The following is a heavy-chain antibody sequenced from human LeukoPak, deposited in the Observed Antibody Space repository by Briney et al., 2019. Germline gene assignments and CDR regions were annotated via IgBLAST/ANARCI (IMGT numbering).Heavy chain of an antibody. V-gene: IGHV1-69*13. CDR2: IIPIFGTA. Sequence: ASVKVSCKASGYTFTSYGISWVRQAPGQGLEWMGGIIPIFGTANYAQKFQGRVTITADESTSTAYMELSSLRSEDTAVYYCARGPTFGGFDYWGQGTLVTVSS. J-gene: IGHJ4*02. CDR3: ARGPTFGGFDY. CDR1: GYTFTSYG. D-gene: IGHD2-15*01.